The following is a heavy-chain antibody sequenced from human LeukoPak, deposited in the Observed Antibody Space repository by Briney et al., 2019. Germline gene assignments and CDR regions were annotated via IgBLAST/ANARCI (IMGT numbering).Heavy chain of an antibody. J-gene: IGHJ4*02. CDR1: GFTFSSYA. V-gene: IGHV3-30-3*01. D-gene: IGHD4-17*01. Sequence: GGSLRLSCAASGFTFSSYAMHWVRQAPGKGLEWVAVISYDGSNKYYADSVKGRFTISRDNSKNTLYLQMNSLRAEDTAVYYCASTFHDYGDSSFDYWGQGTLVTVSA. CDR3: ASTFHDYGDSSFDY. CDR2: ISYDGSNK.